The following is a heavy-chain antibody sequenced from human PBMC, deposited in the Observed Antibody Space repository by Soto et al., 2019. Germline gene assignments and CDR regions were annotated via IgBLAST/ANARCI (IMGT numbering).Heavy chain of an antibody. Sequence: QVQLVESGGGVVQPGRSLRLSCAASGFTFSRHTMHWVRQAPGKGLEWVAAISDDGSNTYYADSVKGRFTISRDNSKNTMYLQMNSRSSEDTAGHDCAREVYYDFWSGFNAHPYYFDDWGQGTLVTVSS. CDR1: GFTFSRHT. CDR3: AREVYYDFWSGFNAHPYYFDD. CDR2: ISDDGSNT. J-gene: IGHJ4*02. D-gene: IGHD3-3*01. V-gene: IGHV3-30-3*01.